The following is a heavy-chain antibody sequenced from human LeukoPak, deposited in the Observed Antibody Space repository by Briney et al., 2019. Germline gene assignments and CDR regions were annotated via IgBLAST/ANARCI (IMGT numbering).Heavy chain of an antibody. J-gene: IGHJ4*02. CDR3: ARGDYDYYDSSGYYSY. Sequence: PSETLSLTCTVSGGSISSSSYYWGWIRQPPGKGLEWIGSIYYSGSTYYNPSLKSRVTISVDTSKNQFSLKLSSVTAADTAVYYCARGDYDYYDSSGYYSYWGQGTLVTVSS. D-gene: IGHD3-22*01. CDR2: IYYSGST. CDR1: GGSISSSSYY. V-gene: IGHV4-39*07.